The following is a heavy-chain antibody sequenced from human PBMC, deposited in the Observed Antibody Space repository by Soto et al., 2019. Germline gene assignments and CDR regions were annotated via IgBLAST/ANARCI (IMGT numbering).Heavy chain of an antibody. CDR2: IYHTGRS. CDR3: ARVSNEYGGNGAFDY. V-gene: IGHV4-59*01. D-gene: IGHD4-17*01. CDR1: GGSLSGFP. J-gene: IGHJ4*02. Sequence: HVQLQESGPGQVKPSETLSLTCSVSGGSLSGFPWIWIRQPPGKGLEWVGYIYHTGRSNYNPSLNSRLTISLDMSRNQFSLQLTSVTAADTALYYCARVSNEYGGNGAFDYWGLGTLVPVSS.